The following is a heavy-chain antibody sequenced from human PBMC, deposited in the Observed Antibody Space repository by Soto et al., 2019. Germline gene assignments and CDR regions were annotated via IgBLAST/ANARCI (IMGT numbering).Heavy chain of an antibody. CDR2: IKSKTDGGTT. V-gene: IGHV3-15*01. CDR3: TRNYYDSSGYYSEDYFDY. CDR1: GFTFSNAW. D-gene: IGHD3-22*01. Sequence: GGSLRLSCAASGFTFSNAWMSWVRQAPGKGLEWVGRIKSKTDGGTTDYAAPVKGRFTISRDDSKNTLYLQMNSLKTEDTAVYYCTRNYYDSSGYYSEDYFDYWGQGTRVTVSS. J-gene: IGHJ4*02.